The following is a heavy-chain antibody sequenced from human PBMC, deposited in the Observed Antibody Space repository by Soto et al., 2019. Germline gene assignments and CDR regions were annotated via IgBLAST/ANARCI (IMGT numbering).Heavy chain of an antibody. Sequence: GGSLRLSCAASGFTFSSYAMSWVRQAPGKGLEWVSAISGSGGSTYYADSVKGRFTISRDNSKNTLYLQMNSLRAEDTAVYYCAKERQACSSTSCYVHDAFDIWGQGTMVTVSS. CDR1: GFTFSSYA. D-gene: IGHD2-2*01. CDR3: AKERQACSSTSCYVHDAFDI. CDR2: ISGSGGST. V-gene: IGHV3-23*01. J-gene: IGHJ3*02.